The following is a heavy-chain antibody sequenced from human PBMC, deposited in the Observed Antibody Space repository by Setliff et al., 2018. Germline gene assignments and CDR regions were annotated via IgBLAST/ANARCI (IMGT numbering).Heavy chain of an antibody. J-gene: IGHJ4*02. CDR1: GDSLSGYS. D-gene: IGHD3-10*01. CDR3: ARHATYYYGSGNLPFDS. CDR2: TMPGRDT. V-gene: IGHV4-34*12. Sequence: PSQTMSLTCAVYGDSLSGYSWSWIRPSQKKGLEWIGETMPGRDTIYSPSLGSRLTITIDTSKSQFSLKRSSGTAADTAVYYCARHATYYYGSGNLPFDSWGQGTLVTV.